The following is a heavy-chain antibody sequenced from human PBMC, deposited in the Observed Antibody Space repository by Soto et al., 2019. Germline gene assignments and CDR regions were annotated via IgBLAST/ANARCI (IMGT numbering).Heavy chain of an antibody. J-gene: IGHJ6*02. CDR2: ISYDGNNK. V-gene: IGHV3-30*18. D-gene: IGHD3-22*01. Sequence: LRLSCAASGFSLSNNGMHWVRQAPGKGLEWVAVISYDGNNKYYADSVKGRFTTSRDNSKNTVYLEMNNLRAEDTAMYYCAKGGSGNYLTYYYYYGMDVWGQGPTVTVSS. CDR3: AKGGSGNYLTYYYYYGMDV. CDR1: GFSLSNNG.